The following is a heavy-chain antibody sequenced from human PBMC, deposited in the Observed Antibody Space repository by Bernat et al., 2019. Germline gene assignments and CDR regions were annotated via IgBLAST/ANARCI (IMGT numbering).Heavy chain of an antibody. D-gene: IGHD7-27*01. V-gene: IGHV3-23*01. CDR3: AKDKETLGCMDV. Sequence: EVQLLESGGGLVQPGGSLRLSCAASGFTFSNYAMGWVRQAPGKGLEWVSVISGRAENIYYTDSVKGRFTISRDNSKNTLYLQMDSLRVEDTAMYYCAKDKETLGCMDVWGQGTTVTVSS. CDR1: GFTFSNYA. CDR2: ISGRAENI. J-gene: IGHJ6*02.